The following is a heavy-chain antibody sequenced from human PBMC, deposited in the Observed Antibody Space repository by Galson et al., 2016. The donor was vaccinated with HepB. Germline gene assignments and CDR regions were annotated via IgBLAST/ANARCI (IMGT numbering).Heavy chain of an antibody. CDR2: INRDGSNE. Sequence: SLRLSCAASGFTLSSYWMTWFRRAPGKGLEWVASINRDGSNEYYVDSVKGRFTISRDNAKNSLYLQMNSLRGEDTAVYYCAKWRGNGGFLVTPLDSWGQGTLVTVSS. CDR3: AKWRGNGGFLVTPLDS. V-gene: IGHV3-7*02. CDR1: GFTLSSYW. D-gene: IGHD3-16*01. J-gene: IGHJ4*02.